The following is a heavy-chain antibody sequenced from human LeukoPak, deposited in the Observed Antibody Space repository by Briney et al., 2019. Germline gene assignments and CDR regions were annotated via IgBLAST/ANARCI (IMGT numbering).Heavy chain of an antibody. CDR1: GFTFSNYG. CDR3: ARAYYGSGKMGGYFDY. Sequence: PGGSLRLSCAASGFTFSNYGMHWVRQAPGKGLEWVAFVRYDESTKFYADSVKGRFTISRDNSKNTLYLQMNSLRAEDTAVYYCARAYYGSGKMGGYFDYWGQGTLVTVSS. D-gene: IGHD3-10*01. V-gene: IGHV3-30*02. CDR2: VRYDESTK. J-gene: IGHJ4*02.